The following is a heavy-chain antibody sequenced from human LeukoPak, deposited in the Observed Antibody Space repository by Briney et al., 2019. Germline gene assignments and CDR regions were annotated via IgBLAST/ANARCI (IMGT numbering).Heavy chain of an antibody. Sequence: SVKVSCKASGGTFSSYAISWVRQAPGQGLEWIGGIIPIFGTANYAQKFQGRVTITADESTSTAYMELSSLRSEDTAVYYCARDRYSSSWYGNYYYYGMDVWGQGTTVTVSS. CDR3: ARDRYSSSWYGNYYYYGMDV. CDR1: GGTFSSYA. J-gene: IGHJ6*02. V-gene: IGHV1-69*01. D-gene: IGHD6-13*01. CDR2: IIPIFGTA.